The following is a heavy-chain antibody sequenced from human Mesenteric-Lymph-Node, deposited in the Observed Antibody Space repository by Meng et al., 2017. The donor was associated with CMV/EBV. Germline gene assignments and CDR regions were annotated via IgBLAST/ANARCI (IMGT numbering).Heavy chain of an antibody. Sequence: LTCAVSGNSISSNTNRERWARHPLGKGLEGIEEIYRGGSTNDNPSRKCRVSMSVAKFKNQCPLKLTSVTAADTDVYYWARDIAGSGDYSCQGNLVTVSS. V-gene: IGHV4-4*02. CDR2: IYRGGST. CDR1: GNSISSNTNR. D-gene: IGHD1-20*01. CDR3: ARDIAGSGDY. J-gene: IGHJ4*02.